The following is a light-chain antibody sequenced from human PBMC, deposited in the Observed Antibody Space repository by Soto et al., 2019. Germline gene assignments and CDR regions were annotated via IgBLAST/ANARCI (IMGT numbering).Light chain of an antibody. V-gene: IGLV1-44*01. Sequence: QSVLTQPPSASGTPGQGVAISCSGSNSNIGSNAVNWYQQLPGTAPKRLLSGNNQRPSGVPDRFSGSKSGTSAFLAISGLQSEDEADYYCAAWDDSLKGVVFGGGTKLTVL. CDR1: NSNIGSNA. CDR3: AAWDDSLKGVV. CDR2: GNN. J-gene: IGLJ2*01.